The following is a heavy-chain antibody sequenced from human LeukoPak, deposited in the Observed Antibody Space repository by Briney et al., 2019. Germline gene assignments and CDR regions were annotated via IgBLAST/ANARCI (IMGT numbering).Heavy chain of an antibody. Sequence: SVKVSCKASGGTFSSYAISWVRQAPGQGLEWMGGIIPIFGTANYAQKFQGRVTITADESTGTAYMELSSLRSEDTAVYYCARGLGYCSGGSCSHFDYWGQGTLVTVSS. J-gene: IGHJ4*02. CDR1: GGTFSSYA. D-gene: IGHD2-15*01. CDR2: IIPIFGTA. CDR3: ARGLGYCSGGSCSHFDY. V-gene: IGHV1-69*13.